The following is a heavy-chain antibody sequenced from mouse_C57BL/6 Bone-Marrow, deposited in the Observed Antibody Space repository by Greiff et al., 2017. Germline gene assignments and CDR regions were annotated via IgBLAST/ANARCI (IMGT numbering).Heavy chain of an antibody. Sequence: VVESGGGLVQPGGSLSLSCAASGFTFTDYYMSWVRQPPGKALEWLGFIRNKANGYTTEYSASVKGRFTISRDNSQSILYLQMNALRAEDSATYYCARLWGFYFDYWGQGTTLTVSS. V-gene: IGHV7-3*01. CDR3: ARLWGFYFDY. J-gene: IGHJ2*01. D-gene: IGHD4-1*01. CDR1: GFTFTDYY. CDR2: IRNKANGYTT.